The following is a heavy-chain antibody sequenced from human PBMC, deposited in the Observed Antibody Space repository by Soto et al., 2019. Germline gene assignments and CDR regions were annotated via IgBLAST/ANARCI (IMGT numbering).Heavy chain of an antibody. CDR1: GYTFTSYG. CDR3: AREAAAGIWFDP. J-gene: IGHJ5*02. CDR2: INAGNGNT. Sequence: ASVKVSCKASGYTFTSYGISWVRQAPGQGLEWMGWINAGNGNTKYSQKFQGRVTITRDTSASTAYMELSSLRSEDTAVYYCAREAAAGIWFDPWGQGTLVTVSS. V-gene: IGHV1-3*01. D-gene: IGHD6-13*01.